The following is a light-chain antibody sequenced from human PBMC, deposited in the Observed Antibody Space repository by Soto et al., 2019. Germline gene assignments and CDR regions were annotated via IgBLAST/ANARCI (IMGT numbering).Light chain of an antibody. CDR2: EVS. V-gene: IGLV2-14*01. CDR3: TSYTSSSTHVV. J-gene: IGLJ2*01. Sequence: QSALTQPASVSGSPGQSITISCTGSSSDIGDYNYVSWYQLYPGRAPKLMIYEVSNRPSGVSNRFSGSKSGNTASLTISGLQAEDEANYYCTSYTSSSTHVVFGGGTKLTVL. CDR1: SSDIGDYNY.